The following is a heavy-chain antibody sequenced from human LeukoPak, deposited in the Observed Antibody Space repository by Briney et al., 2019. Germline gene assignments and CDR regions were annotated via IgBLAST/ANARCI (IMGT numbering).Heavy chain of an antibody. CDR3: ARLLYGGLFDY. J-gene: IGHJ4*02. Sequence: GGSLRLSCAASGFTFSSYWMSWVRQAPGKGLEWVANIKQDGSDKCYVDSVKGRFTISRDNAKNSLDLQMNSLRAEDTAVYYCARLLYGGLFDYWGQGTLVTVSS. D-gene: IGHD2/OR15-2a*01. CDR2: IKQDGSDK. V-gene: IGHV3-7*01. CDR1: GFTFSSYW.